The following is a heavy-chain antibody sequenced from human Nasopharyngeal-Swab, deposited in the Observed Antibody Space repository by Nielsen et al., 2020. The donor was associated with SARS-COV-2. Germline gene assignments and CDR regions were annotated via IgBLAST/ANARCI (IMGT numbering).Heavy chain of an antibody. CDR3: ARATMIVVVIGAFDI. J-gene: IGHJ3*02. D-gene: IGHD3-22*01. CDR2: IYYSGST. V-gene: IGHV4-31*02. Sequence: WIRQPPGKGLEWIGYIYYSGSTYYNPSLKSRVTISVDTSKNQFSLKLSSVTAADTAVYYCARATMIVVVIGAFDIGGQGTMVTVSS.